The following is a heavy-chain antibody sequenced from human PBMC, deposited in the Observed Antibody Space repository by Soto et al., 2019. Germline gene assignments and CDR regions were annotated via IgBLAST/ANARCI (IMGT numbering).Heavy chain of an antibody. CDR2: VYAGGNT. Sequence: GGSLRLFCAASGFPVSSHYMSWVRQAPGKGLEWVAVVYAGGNTYYAESVKGRFTISRDSSKNTLSLQMNSLRAEDSAVYYCARTFAGDFHLGLWGQGTRVTVSS. CDR1: GFPVSSHY. J-gene: IGHJ4*02. CDR3: ARTFAGDFHLGL. V-gene: IGHV3-53*01. D-gene: IGHD3-16*01.